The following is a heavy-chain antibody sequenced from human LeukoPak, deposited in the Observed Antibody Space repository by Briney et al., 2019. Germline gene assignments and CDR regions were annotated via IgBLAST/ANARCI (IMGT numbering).Heavy chain of an antibody. CDR3: ARDPGSGYVNNWFDP. Sequence: PGGSLTLASAVSRFTFISYSMNWVRQAPGKGLEWVSSISGSSSYIYYADSVKGRFTISRDNAKNSLYLQMYSLRAEDTAVYYCARDPGSGYVNNWFDPWGQGTLVTVSS. D-gene: IGHD3-22*01. CDR2: ISGSSSYI. J-gene: IGHJ5*02. V-gene: IGHV3-21*01. CDR1: RFTFISYS.